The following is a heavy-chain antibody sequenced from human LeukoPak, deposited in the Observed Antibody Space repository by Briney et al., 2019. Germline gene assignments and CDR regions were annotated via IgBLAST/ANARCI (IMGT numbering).Heavy chain of an antibody. D-gene: IGHD1-26*01. CDR2: ISGSGGST. CDR1: GFAFSSYA. V-gene: IGHV3-23*01. J-gene: IGHJ4*02. CDR3: AKDPSPWEPRGVDY. Sequence: QPGGSLRLSCAASGFAFSSYAMSWVRQAPGKGLEWVSAISGSGGSTYYADSVKGRFTISRDNSKNTLYLQMNSLRAEDTAVYYCAKDPSPWEPRGVDYWGQGTLVTVSS.